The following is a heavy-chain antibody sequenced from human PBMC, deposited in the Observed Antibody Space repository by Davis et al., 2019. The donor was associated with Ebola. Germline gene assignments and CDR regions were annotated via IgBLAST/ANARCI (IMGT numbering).Heavy chain of an antibody. D-gene: IGHD4-17*01. CDR3: ARELYGDDY. CDR1: GGTFSSYA. J-gene: IGHJ4*02. Sequence: AASVKVSCKASGGTFSSYAISWVRQAPGQGLEWMGWISAYNGNTNYAQKFQGRVTITADKSTSTAYMELSSLRSEDTAVYYCARELYGDDYWGQGTLVTVSS. V-gene: IGHV1-69*10. CDR2: ISAYNGNT.